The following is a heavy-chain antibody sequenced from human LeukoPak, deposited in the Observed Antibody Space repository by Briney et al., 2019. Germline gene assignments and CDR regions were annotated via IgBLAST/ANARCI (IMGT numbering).Heavy chain of an antibody. V-gene: IGHV1-18*01. CDR1: GYTFTSYG. CDR2: ISAYNGNT. J-gene: IGHJ6*02. Sequence: ASVKVSCKASGYTFTSYGISWVRQAPGQGLEWMGWISAYNGNTNYAQKLQGRVTMTTDTSTSTAYMELRSLRSNDTAVYYCARDPPRIVVVVAATNYYGMDVWGQGTTVTVSS. CDR3: ARDPPRIVVVVAATNYYGMDV. D-gene: IGHD2-15*01.